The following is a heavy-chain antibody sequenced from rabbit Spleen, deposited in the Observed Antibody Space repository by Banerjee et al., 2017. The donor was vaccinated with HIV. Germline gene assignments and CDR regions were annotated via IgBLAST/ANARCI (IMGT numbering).Heavy chain of an antibody. V-gene: IGHV1S45*01. CDR3: ARNPASGHNFWTRLDL. D-gene: IGHD1-1*01. CDR2: IYAGSSGNT. CDR1: GIDFSSYYY. Sequence: QEQLEESGGDLVKPEGSLTLTCKASGIDFSSYYYMCWVRQAPGKGPEWIACIYAGSSGNTYYASWAKGRFTISKTSSTTVTLQMTGLTAADTATYFCARNPASGHNFWTRLDLWGPGTLVTVS. J-gene: IGHJ3*01.